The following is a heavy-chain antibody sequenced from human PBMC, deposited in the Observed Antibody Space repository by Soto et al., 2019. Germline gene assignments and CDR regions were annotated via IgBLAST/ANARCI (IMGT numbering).Heavy chain of an antibody. D-gene: IGHD3-16*01. CDR2: INHSGST. Sequence: SETLSLTCAVYGGSFSGYYWSWIRQPPGKGLGWIGEINHSGSTNYNPSLKSRVTISVDTSKNQFSLKLSSVTAADTAVYYCARGRGTKRSSYYYGMDVWGQGTTVTVSS. V-gene: IGHV4-34*01. J-gene: IGHJ6*02. CDR1: GGSFSGYY. CDR3: ARGRGTKRSSYYYGMDV.